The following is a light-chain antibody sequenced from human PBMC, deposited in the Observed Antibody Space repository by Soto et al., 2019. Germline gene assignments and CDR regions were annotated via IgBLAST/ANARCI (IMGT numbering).Light chain of an antibody. Sequence: EIVLTQSPGTLSLSAGERATLSCRASHGVSNYLAWYQQKPGQAPRLLIFDAFNRATGIPARFSGSGSGTDFTLTISSLEPEDFAVYYCQQRSDWPLTFGGGTKVEIK. CDR3: QQRSDWPLT. J-gene: IGKJ4*01. CDR1: HGVSNY. V-gene: IGKV3-11*01. CDR2: DAF.